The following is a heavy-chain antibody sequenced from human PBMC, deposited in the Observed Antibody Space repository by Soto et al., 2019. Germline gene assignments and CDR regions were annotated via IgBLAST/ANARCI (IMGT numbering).Heavy chain of an antibody. V-gene: IGHV3-30*18. CDR3: AEEGVYGDYVPCYFDY. D-gene: IGHD4-17*01. Sequence: QVQLVESGGGVVQPGRSLRLSCAASGFTFSSYGMHWVRQAPGKGLEWVAVISYDGSNKYYADSVKGRFTISRDNSKNTLYLQMNSLRAEDTAVYYCAEEGVYGDYVPCYFDYWGQGTLVTVSS. J-gene: IGHJ4*02. CDR2: ISYDGSNK. CDR1: GFTFSSYG.